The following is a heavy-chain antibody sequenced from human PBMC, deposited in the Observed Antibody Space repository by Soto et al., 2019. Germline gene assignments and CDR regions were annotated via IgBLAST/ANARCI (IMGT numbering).Heavy chain of an antibody. CDR3: ARVVPAVPPGAFDI. D-gene: IGHD2-2*01. V-gene: IGHV1-69*13. J-gene: IGHJ3*02. Sequence: GASVKVSCKASGGTFSSYAISWVRQAPGQGLEWMGGIIPIFGTANYAQKFQGRVTITADESTSTDYMELSSLRSEDTVVYYCARVVPAVPPGAFDIWGQGTMVTVSS. CDR2: IIPIFGTA. CDR1: GGTFSSYA.